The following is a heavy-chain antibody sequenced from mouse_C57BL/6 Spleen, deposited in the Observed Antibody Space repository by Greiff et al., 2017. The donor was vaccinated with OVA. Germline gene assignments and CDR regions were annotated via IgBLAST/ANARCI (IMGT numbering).Heavy chain of an antibody. Sequence: VQLQQSGPELVKPGASVKISCKASGYSFTGYYMNWVKQSPEKSLEWIGEINPSTGGTTYNQKFKAKATLTVDKSSSTAYMQLKSLTSEDSAVYYCARDYDSYLDYWGQGTTLTVSS. D-gene: IGHD2-4*01. J-gene: IGHJ2*01. CDR1: GYSFTGYY. CDR2: INPSTGGT. CDR3: ARDYDSYLDY. V-gene: IGHV1-42*01.